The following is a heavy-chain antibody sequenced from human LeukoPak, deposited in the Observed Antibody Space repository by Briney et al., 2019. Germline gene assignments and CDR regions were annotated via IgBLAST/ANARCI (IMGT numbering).Heavy chain of an antibody. CDR3: SKNRGLLKFHWGQYYFDS. CDR1: GYSISSGYY. J-gene: IGHJ4*02. Sequence: PSETLSLSCAVSGYSISSGYYWGLIRQPPGKGLEWIGSIYHSGSTYYNPSLKSRVTISVDTSKNHFSLKLSSVTAADAAVYFCSKNRGLLKFHWGQYYFDSWGQGTLVTVSS. D-gene: IGHD3-16*01. CDR2: IYHSGST. V-gene: IGHV4-38-2*01.